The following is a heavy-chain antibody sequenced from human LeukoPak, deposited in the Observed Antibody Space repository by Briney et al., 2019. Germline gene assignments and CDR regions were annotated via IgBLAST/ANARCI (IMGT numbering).Heavy chain of an antibody. V-gene: IGHV3-7*01. J-gene: IGHJ3*01. CDR3: ARDLDTYVVLTAYDTFDV. Sequence: GGSLRLSWEGSGFTFSNYWMSWVRQAPEKGLEWVANIKPMGSEKHYADSVECRFTIFRDNAKNSMYLQMNSLRAEDTAVYYCARDLDTYVVLTAYDTFDVWGQGTMVTVSS. CDR2: IKPMGSEK. CDR1: GFTFSNYW. D-gene: IGHD2-21*02.